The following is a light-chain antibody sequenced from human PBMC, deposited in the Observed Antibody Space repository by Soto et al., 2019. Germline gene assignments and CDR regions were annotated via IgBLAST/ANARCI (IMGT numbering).Light chain of an antibody. V-gene: IGKV3-20*01. CDR3: QQSGSSPLT. CDR2: GAS. J-gene: IGKJ4*01. CDR1: QSVSSSY. Sequence: EIVLTQSPGTLSLSPGERATLSCRASQSVSSSYLAWYQQKPGQAPRLLIYGASSRATGIPDRFSGSGSGTDFSLTISRLDPEDSAVYYCQQSGSSPLTFGGGTKVEIK.